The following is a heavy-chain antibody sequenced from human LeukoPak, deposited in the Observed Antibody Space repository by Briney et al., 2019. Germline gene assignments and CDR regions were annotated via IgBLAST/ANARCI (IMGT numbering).Heavy chain of an antibody. CDR1: GYTFTGYY. Sequence: EASVKVSCKASGYTFTGYYMHWVRQAPGQGLEWMGWINPNSGGTNYAQKFQGRVTMTRDTSISTAYMELSRLRSDDTAVYYCARAPNYYDSSGYYGVYYYYMDVWGKGTTVTVSS. J-gene: IGHJ6*03. CDR2: INPNSGGT. V-gene: IGHV1-2*02. D-gene: IGHD3-22*01. CDR3: ARAPNYYDSSGYYGVYYYYMDV.